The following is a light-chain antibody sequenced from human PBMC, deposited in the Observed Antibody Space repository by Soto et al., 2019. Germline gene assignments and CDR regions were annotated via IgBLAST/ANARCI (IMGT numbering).Light chain of an antibody. J-gene: IGKJ4*01. CDR1: QSVSSD. V-gene: IGKV3-15*01. CDR3: QHYNNQPLT. Sequence: EIVMTQSPATLSVSPGERATLSCRASQSVSSDLAWYQHKPGQAPRLLIYGASTRATGIPVRFSGSGSSTEFTLTISSLQSEDFAVYYCQHYNNQPLTFGGGTKVDIK. CDR2: GAS.